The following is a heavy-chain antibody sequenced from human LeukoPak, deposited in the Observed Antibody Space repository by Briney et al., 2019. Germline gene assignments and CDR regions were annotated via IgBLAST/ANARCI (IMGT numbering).Heavy chain of an antibody. CDR2: IRYDGSNN. V-gene: IGHV3-30*02. D-gene: IGHD3-22*01. Sequence: AGSLSLSCAASGFTFSSYGMHWVRQAPGKGLEWVAYIRYDGSNNYYADSVKRRFIIARDNSKNTLHLQMNSLRAEDTAEYYCAKEDSSSYYPTYFDYWGQGTLVTVSS. CDR3: AKEDSSSYYPTYFDY. CDR1: GFTFSSYG. J-gene: IGHJ4*02.